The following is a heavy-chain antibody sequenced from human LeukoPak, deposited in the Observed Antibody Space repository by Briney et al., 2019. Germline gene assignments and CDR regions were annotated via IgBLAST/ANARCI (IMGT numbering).Heavy chain of an antibody. CDR1: GFTFSSYW. V-gene: IGHV3-74*01. D-gene: IGHD1-1*01. J-gene: IGHJ4*02. CDR3: APERAPRGGVLDY. CDR2: INSDGSST. Sequence: GGSLRLSCAASGFTFSSYWMHWVRQAPGKGLVWVSRINSDGSSTSYADSVKGRFTISRDNAKNTLYLQMNSLRAEDTAVYYCAPERAPRGGVLDYWGQGTLVTVSS.